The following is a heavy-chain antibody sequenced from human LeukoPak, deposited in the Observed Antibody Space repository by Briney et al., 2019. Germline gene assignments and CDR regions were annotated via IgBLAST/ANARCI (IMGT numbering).Heavy chain of an antibody. Sequence: GASVKVSCKASGYTFTSYGISWVRQAPGQGPEWMGWISAYNGNTNYAQKLQGRVTMTTDTSTSTAYMELRSLRSDDTAVYYCARDRGGSYEEAFDYWGQGTLVTVSS. D-gene: IGHD1-26*01. CDR3: ARDRGGSYEEAFDY. J-gene: IGHJ4*02. CDR2: ISAYNGNT. V-gene: IGHV1-18*01. CDR1: GYTFTSYG.